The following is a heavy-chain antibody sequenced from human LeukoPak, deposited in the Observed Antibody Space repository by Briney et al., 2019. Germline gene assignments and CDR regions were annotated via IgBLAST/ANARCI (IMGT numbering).Heavy chain of an antibody. J-gene: IGHJ4*02. CDR2: IIPIFGTA. Sequence: ASVKVSCKASGGTFSSYAISWVRQAPGQGLEWMGGIIPIFGTANYAQKFQGRVTITADESTSTAYMELSSLRSEDTAVYYCARIHSRGLPDLYYFDYWGQGTLVTVSS. CDR3: ARIHSRGLPDLYYFDY. D-gene: IGHD5-24*01. CDR1: GGTFSSYA. V-gene: IGHV1-69*13.